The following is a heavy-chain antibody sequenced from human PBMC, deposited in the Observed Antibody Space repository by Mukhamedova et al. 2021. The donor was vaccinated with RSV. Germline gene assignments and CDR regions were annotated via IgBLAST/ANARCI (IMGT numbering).Heavy chain of an antibody. J-gene: IGHJ6*03. CDR2: VSESGGRT. CDR3: ATGPLGYCATTTCHGYYYYMDV. D-gene: IGHD2-15*01. Sequence: GKGLEWVSAVSESGGRTYYADAVRGRFTISGDNSKNTLSLHMSSLRAEDTARYFCATGPLGYCATTTCHGYYYYMDVWGKGTTVTV. V-gene: IGHV3-23*01.